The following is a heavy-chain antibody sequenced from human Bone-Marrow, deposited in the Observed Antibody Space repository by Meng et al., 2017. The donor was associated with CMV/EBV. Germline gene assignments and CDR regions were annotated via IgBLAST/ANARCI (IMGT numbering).Heavy chain of an antibody. D-gene: IGHD6-6*01. CDR2: IWYDGSNK. CDR1: GFTFSSYA. CDR3: FIAARPVDY. J-gene: IGHJ4*02. V-gene: IGHV3-33*08. Sequence: GESLKISCAASGFTFSSYAMHWVRQAPGKGLEWVAVIWYDGSNKYYADPVKGRFTISRDNSKNALYLQMNSLRAEDTAVYYCFIAARPVDYWGQGTLVTVSS.